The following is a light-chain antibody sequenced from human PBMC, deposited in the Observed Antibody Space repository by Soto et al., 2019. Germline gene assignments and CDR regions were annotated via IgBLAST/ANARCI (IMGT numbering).Light chain of an antibody. Sequence: IQMTQSPSSVSASVGDRVTVTCRASQGISNWLAWYQQKPGKAPKVLIYVASKFSGSGSGTDFSLTFSSLQPEDFATYYCQQSYDTVAITFGQGTQLEI. CDR3: QQSYDTVAIT. J-gene: IGKJ5*01. CDR2: V. V-gene: IGKV1D-12*01. CDR1: QGISNW.